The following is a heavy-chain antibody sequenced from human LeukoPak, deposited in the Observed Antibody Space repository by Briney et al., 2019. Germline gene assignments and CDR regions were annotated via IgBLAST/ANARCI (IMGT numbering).Heavy chain of an antibody. CDR1: GYSISSGYY. D-gene: IGHD3-22*01. Sequence: PSETLSLTCAVSGYSISSGYYWGWIRPPPGKGLEWIGSIYHSGSTYYNPSFKSRVTISVDTSKNQFSLKLSSVTAADTAVYYCARVVITHYYYYYYMDVWGKGTTVTVPS. V-gene: IGHV4-38-2*01. J-gene: IGHJ6*03. CDR3: ARVVITHYYYYYYMDV. CDR2: IYHSGST.